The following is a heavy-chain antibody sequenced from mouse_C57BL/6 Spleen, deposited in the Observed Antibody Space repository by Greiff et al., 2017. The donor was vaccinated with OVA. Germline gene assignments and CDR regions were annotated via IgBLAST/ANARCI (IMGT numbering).Heavy chain of an antibody. J-gene: IGHJ1*03. V-gene: IGHV1-47*01. D-gene: IGHD2-1*01. Sequence: VKLVESGAELVKPGASVKMSCKASGYTFTTYPIEWMKQNHGKSLEWIGNFHPYNDDTKYNEKFKGKATLTVEKSSSTVYLELSRLTSDDSAVYYCARGGNYVDWYFDVWGTGTTVTVSS. CDR1: GYTFTTYP. CDR3: ARGGNYVDWYFDV. CDR2: FHPYNDDT.